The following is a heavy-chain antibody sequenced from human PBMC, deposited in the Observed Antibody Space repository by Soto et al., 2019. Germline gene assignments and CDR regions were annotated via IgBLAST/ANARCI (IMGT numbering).Heavy chain of an antibody. CDR3: ARGYAAPRAAD. V-gene: IGHV4-34*01. Sequence: QVQLTQWGAGLLKPSEPLSTTCAVYGGSFSGYSWSWIRQPPGKGLEWVGEINHSGSTSYNPSLKSRVTISVDTAKNQFSLRLSSVTAADTAVYYCARGYAAPRAADWGQGTLVTVSS. D-gene: IGHD2-15*01. J-gene: IGHJ4*02. CDR2: INHSGST. CDR1: GGSFSGYS.